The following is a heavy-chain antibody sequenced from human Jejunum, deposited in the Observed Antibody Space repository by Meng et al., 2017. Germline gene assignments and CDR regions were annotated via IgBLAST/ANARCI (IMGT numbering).Heavy chain of an antibody. Sequence: FHLCKSGVEVKMPGASVKVSCKASGYTFNTYGTSWVRQAPGQGLEWMGWINAYNGNTNYEEKLQGRVTMTKDTSTSTAYMELRNLRSDDTAVYYCARVASFVSDYWGQGTLVTVSS. D-gene: IGHD3-3*01. CDR1: GYTFNTYG. CDR3: ARVASFVSDY. J-gene: IGHJ4*02. CDR2: INAYNGNT. V-gene: IGHV1-18*01.